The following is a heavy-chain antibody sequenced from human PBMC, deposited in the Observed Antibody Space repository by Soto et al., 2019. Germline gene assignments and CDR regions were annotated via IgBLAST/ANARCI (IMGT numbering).Heavy chain of an antibody. Sequence: QVQLVQSGAEEKKPGASVKVSCKASGYTFTGYAMHWVRQAPGQRLEWMGWINAGNGNTKYSEKFQGRVTITRDTSASAAYMELSRLSSEDTAVYYSARAVAVPADFDYWGQGTLVTVSS. CDR1: GYTFTGYA. V-gene: IGHV1-3*05. CDR2: INAGNGNT. J-gene: IGHJ4*02. D-gene: IGHD6-19*01. CDR3: ARAVAVPADFDY.